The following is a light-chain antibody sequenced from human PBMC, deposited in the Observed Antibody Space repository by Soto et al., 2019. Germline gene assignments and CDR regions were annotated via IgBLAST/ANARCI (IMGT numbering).Light chain of an antibody. J-gene: IGKJ5*01. CDR1: QSVGSS. V-gene: IGKV3-11*01. CDR3: QQRSSWIT. Sequence: EIVLTQSPATLSLLPGERATLSCRASQSVGSSLAWYQHKAGQAPRLLLYDASNRATGIPARFSGSGSGTAFTLTISSLEPEDFAVYYCQQRSSWITFGQGTRLEIE. CDR2: DAS.